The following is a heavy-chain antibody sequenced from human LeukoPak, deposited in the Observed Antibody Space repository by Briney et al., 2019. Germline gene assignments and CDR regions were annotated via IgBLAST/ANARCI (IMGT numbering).Heavy chain of an antibody. D-gene: IGHD3-10*01. V-gene: IGHV4-39*01. Sequence: SETLSLTCTVSGGSISSSSYYWGWIRQPPGKGLEWIGSIYYSGSTYYNPSLKSRVTISVDTSKNQFSLKLSSVTAADTAVYYCARRRSGGYYFDYWGQGTLVTVSS. CDR1: GGSISSSSYY. J-gene: IGHJ4*02. CDR2: IYYSGST. CDR3: ARRRSGGYYFDY.